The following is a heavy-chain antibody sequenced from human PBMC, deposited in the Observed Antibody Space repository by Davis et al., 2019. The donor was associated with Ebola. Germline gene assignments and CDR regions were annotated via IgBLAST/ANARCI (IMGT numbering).Heavy chain of an antibody. V-gene: IGHV3-30-3*01. CDR2: ISYDGSNK. D-gene: IGHD4-17*01. J-gene: IGHJ4*02. CDR1: GFTFSSYA. CDR3: ARDLATVTPYYFDY. Sequence: GESLKISCAASGFTFSSYAMHWVRQAPGKGLEWVAVISYDGSNKYYADSVKSRFTISRDNSKNTLYLQMNSLRAEDTAVYYCARDLATVTPYYFDYWGQGTLVTVSS.